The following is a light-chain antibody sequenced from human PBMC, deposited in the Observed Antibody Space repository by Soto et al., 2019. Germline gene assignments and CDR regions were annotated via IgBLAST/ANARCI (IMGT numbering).Light chain of an antibody. CDR1: QSISNY. CDR3: QQSYTTLFT. Sequence: DIQMTQSPSSLSASVGDRVTITCRASQSISNYLNWYQQKPGKAPKLLIYAASSLQSGVPSRFSGSGSGTDFTLTISRLQPEDVATYSYQQSYTTLFTFGPGTNVDI. V-gene: IGKV1-39*01. J-gene: IGKJ3*01. CDR2: AAS.